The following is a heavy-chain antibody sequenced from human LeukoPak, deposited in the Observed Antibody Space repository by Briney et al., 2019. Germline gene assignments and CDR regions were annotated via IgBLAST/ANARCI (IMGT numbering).Heavy chain of an antibody. CDR3: AKEYSRWYLDY. Sequence: PGRSLRLSCAASGFTFSSYGMHWVRQAPGKGLEWVAVISYDGSNKYYADSVKGRFTISRDNSKNTLYLQMNSLRAEDTAVYYCAKEYSRWYLDYWGQGTLVTVSS. V-gene: IGHV3-30*18. J-gene: IGHJ4*02. D-gene: IGHD4-23*01. CDR2: ISYDGSNK. CDR1: GFTFSSYG.